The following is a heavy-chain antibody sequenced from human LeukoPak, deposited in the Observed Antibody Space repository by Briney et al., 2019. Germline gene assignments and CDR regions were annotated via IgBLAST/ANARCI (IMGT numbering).Heavy chain of an antibody. Sequence: GRSLRLSCAASGFTFSSYAMHWVRQAPGKGLEWVAVISYDGSNKYYADSVKGRFTISRDNSKSTLYLQMNSLRAEDTAVYYCEAAAGTYHSGMDVWGKGTTVTVSS. D-gene: IGHD6-13*01. V-gene: IGHV3-30-3*01. CDR1: GFTFSSYA. CDR2: ISYDGSNK. J-gene: IGHJ6*04. CDR3: EAAAGTYHSGMDV.